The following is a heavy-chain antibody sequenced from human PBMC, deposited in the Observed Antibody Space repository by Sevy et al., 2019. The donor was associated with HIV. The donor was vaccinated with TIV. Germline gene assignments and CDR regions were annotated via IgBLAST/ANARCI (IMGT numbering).Heavy chain of an antibody. CDR1: GFSFSGYS. V-gene: IGHV3-21*01. CDR3: ARVNCTNGVCFQGYYYYGLDV. D-gene: IGHD2-8*01. CDR2: IDTSSAYI. Sequence: GGSLRLSCAASGFSFSGYSFNWVRQAPGKGLEWVPSIDTSSAYIYYADSVKGRFTISRDNAKNSLYLQMSSLRAEDTAVYFCARVNCTNGVCFQGYYYYGLDVWGQGTTVTVSS. J-gene: IGHJ6*02.